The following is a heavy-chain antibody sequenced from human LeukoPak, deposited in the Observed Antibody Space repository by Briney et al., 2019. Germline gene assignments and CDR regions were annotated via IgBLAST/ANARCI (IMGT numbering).Heavy chain of an antibody. CDR2: IIPIFGTA. CDR1: GYTFTSYY. J-gene: IGHJ4*02. Sequence: ASVKVSCKASGYTFTSYYMHWVRQAPGQGLEWMGGIIPIFGTANYAQKFQGRVTITADESTSTAYMELSSLRSEDTAVYYCAREWRGNIVATITSDWGQGTLVTVSS. CDR3: AREWRGNIVATITSD. D-gene: IGHD5-12*01. V-gene: IGHV1-69*13.